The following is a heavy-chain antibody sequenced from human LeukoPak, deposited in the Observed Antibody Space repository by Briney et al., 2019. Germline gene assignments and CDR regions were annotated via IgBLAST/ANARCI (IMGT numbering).Heavy chain of an antibody. CDR1: GFTFSSYA. J-gene: IGHJ4*02. D-gene: IGHD6-13*01. CDR2: ISGSGGST. V-gene: IGHV3-23*01. CDR3: AKAKTGGGIAAAGLLDY. Sequence: GGSLRLSRAASGFTFSSYAMSRVRQAPGKGLEWVSAISGSGGSTYYADSVKGRFTISRDNSKNTLYLQMNSLRAEDTAVYYCAKAKTGGGIAAAGLLDYWGQGTLVTVSS.